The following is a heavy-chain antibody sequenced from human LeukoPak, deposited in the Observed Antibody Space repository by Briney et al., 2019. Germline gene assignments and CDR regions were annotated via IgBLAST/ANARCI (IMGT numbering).Heavy chain of an antibody. CDR2: IYHSEST. CDR3: ARSHSSGWFDY. J-gene: IGHJ4*02. D-gene: IGHD6-19*01. CDR1: GGSISSSSNY. V-gene: IGHV4-39*07. Sequence: SETLSLTCTVSGGSISSSSNYWGWIRQPPGKGLEWIGSIYHSESTYYNPSLKSRVTISVDASKNQFSLKLSSVTAADTAVYYCARSHSSGWFDYWGQGTLVTVSS.